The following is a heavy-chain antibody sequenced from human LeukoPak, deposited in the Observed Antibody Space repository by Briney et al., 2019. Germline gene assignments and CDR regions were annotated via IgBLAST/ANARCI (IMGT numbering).Heavy chain of an antibody. CDR1: GFTFSSYW. CDR3: AREGYGGNPDY. CDR2: INSDGSST. Sequence: GGSLRLSCAASGFTFSSYWMHWVRQAPGKGLVWVSRINSDGSSTSYADSVKGRFTISRDNAKNTLYLQMNSLRAEDTAVYYCAREGYGGNPDYWGLGILVTVSS. V-gene: IGHV3-74*01. D-gene: IGHD4/OR15-4a*01. J-gene: IGHJ4*02.